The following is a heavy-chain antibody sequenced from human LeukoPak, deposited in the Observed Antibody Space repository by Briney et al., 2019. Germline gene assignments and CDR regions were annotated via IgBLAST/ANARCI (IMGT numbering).Heavy chain of an antibody. CDR2: ISAYNGNT. V-gene: IGHV1-18*01. Sequence: GASVKVSCKASGYSFTSYGMSWVRQAPGQGLEWMGWISAYNGNTNYAQKLQGRVTMTTDTSTSTAYMELRSLRSDDTAVYYCARHQDIVVVPAAIKGVGIWFDPWGQGTLVTVSS. CDR3: ARHQDIVVVPAAIKGVGIWFDP. D-gene: IGHD2-2*02. CDR1: GYSFTSYG. J-gene: IGHJ5*02.